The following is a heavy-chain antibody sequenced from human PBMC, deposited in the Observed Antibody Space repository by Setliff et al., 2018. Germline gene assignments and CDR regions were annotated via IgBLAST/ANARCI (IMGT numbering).Heavy chain of an antibody. CDR1: GGSISSGGYY. V-gene: IGHV4-31*03. J-gene: IGHJ6*03. Sequence: SETLSLTCTVSGGSISSGGYYWSWIRQHPGKGLEWIGYIYYSGSTYYNPSLKSRVTISVDTSKNQFSLKLRSVTAADTAVYYCGRGFYYYYYYYMDVWGKGTTVTVSS. CDR2: IYYSGST. CDR3: GRGFYYYYYYYMDV.